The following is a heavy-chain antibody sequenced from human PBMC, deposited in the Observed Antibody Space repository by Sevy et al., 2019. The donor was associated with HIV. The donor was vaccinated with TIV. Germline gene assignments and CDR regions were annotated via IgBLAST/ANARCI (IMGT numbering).Heavy chain of an antibody. V-gene: IGHV3-64*02. D-gene: IGHD3-10*01. CDR1: GFTFSSYA. Sequence: GGSLRLSCAASGFTFSSYAMHWVRQAPGKGLEYVSAISSNGGSTYYADSVKGRFTISRDNSKNTLYLQMHSLRAEDMAVYYCARGEKSRLHYCQFDYWGQGPLVTVSS. CDR3: ARGEKSRLHYCQFDY. J-gene: IGHJ4*02. CDR2: ISSNGGST.